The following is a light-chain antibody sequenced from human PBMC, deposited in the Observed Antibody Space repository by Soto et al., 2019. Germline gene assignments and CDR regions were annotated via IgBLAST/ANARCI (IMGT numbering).Light chain of an antibody. CDR3: PQSGSPPCT. CDR2: GAS. J-gene: IGKJ1*01. V-gene: IGKV3-20*01. CDR1: QSVSSNF. Sequence: VLSQSVGALSLSKRQRATLSCRASQSVSSNFLAWYQQKPGQAPRLLIYGASGRATGIPDRFSGSGSGTDFTLTINRLEPEDFAVYYCPQSGSPPCTFGQGTKVDI.